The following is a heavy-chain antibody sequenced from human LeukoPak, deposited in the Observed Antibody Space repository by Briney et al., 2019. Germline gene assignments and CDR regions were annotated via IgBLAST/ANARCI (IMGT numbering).Heavy chain of an antibody. J-gene: IGHJ5*02. V-gene: IGHV1-2*06. D-gene: IGHD6-19*01. Sequence: ASVKVSCKASGYTFTGYYMHWVRQAPGQGLEWMGRINPNSGGTNYAQKFQGRVTMTRDTSISTAYMELSRLRSDDTAVYYCASTGYSSGWYNWFDPWGEGTLVTVSS. CDR3: ASTGYSSGWYNWFDP. CDR1: GYTFTGYY. CDR2: INPNSGGT.